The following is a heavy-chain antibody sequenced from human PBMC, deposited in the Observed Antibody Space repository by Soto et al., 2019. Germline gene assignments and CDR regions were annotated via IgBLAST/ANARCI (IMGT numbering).Heavy chain of an antibody. Sequence: GGSLRLSCAASGFTFSSYAMSWVRQAPGKGLEWVSAISGSGGSTYYADSVKGRFTISRDNSKNTLYLQMNSLRAEDTAVYYCAKSSMSGSSWEDFDYWGQGTLVTVSS. D-gene: IGHD6-13*01. CDR1: GFTFSSYA. V-gene: IGHV3-23*01. J-gene: IGHJ4*02. CDR3: AKSSMSGSSWEDFDY. CDR2: ISGSGGST.